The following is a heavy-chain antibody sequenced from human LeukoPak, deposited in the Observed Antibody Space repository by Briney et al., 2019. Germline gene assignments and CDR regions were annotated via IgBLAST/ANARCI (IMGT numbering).Heavy chain of an antibody. CDR2: SFYTGTT. J-gene: IGHJ4*02. Sequence: SSETLSLTCIVSGDSISTYYWSWIRQSPGKGMEWIGYSFYTGTTNYNPSLQSRVTISPDTSKNQISLKLTSVTAADTAVYYCARGGDIVVVPAVAFDYWGQGTLVTVSS. CDR3: ARGGDIVVVPAVAFDY. CDR1: GDSISTYY. D-gene: IGHD2-2*01. V-gene: IGHV4-59*08.